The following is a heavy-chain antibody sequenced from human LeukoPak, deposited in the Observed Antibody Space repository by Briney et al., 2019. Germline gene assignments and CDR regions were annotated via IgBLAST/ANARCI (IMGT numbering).Heavy chain of an antibody. J-gene: IGHJ4*02. CDR2: ISSSSIYI. D-gene: IGHD6-19*01. CDR1: GLTFSSYS. V-gene: IGHV3-21*01. Sequence: GGSLRLSCAVSGLTFSSYSMNWVRHAPGKGLEWVSSISSSSIYIYYADSVKGRFTISRDNAKNSLYLQMNSLRAEDTAVYYCARDLTVAGHFDYWGQGTLVTVSS. CDR3: ARDLTVAGHFDY.